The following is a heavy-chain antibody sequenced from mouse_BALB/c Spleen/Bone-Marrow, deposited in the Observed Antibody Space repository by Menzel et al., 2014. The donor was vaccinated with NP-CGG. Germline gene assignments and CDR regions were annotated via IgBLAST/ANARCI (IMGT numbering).Heavy chain of an antibody. CDR2: IRLKSNNYAT. CDR1: GFTFGNYW. CDR3: TRPFAY. J-gene: IGHJ3*01. Sequence: EVNVVESGGGLVQPGGSMKPSCVASGFTFGNYWMNWVRQSPEKGLEWVAEIRLKSNNYATHYAESVKGRFTISRDDSKSSVYLQMNNLRAEDTGIYYYTRPFAYWGQGTLVTVSA. V-gene: IGHV6-6*02.